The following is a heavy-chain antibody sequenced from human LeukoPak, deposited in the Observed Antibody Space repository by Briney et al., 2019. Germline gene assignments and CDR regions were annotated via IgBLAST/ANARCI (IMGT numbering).Heavy chain of an antibody. Sequence: GGSLRLSCAASGFTFSSYGMHWVRQAPGKGLEWVAVISYDGSNKYYADSVKGRFTISRDNSKNTLYLQMNRLRAEDTAVYYCAKERQELVWFAFFDYWGQGTLVTVSS. V-gene: IGHV3-30*18. D-gene: IGHD6-13*01. CDR3: AKERQELVWFAFFDY. CDR2: ISYDGSNK. CDR1: GFTFSSYG. J-gene: IGHJ4*02.